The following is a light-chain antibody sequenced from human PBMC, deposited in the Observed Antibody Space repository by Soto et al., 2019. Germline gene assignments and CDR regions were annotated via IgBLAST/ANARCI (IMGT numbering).Light chain of an antibody. CDR1: SDDVGAYNS. Sequence: QSVLAQPASVSGSPGQSITISCTGTSDDVGAYNSVSWYQQLPHKAPQVILYKGTQRLSGVSSRFSGSTSGNAASLTISGLQAEDEADYFCCSSEPESTYVFGTGTKVTVL. CDR2: KGT. J-gene: IGLJ1*01. CDR3: CSSEPESTYV. V-gene: IGLV2-23*01.